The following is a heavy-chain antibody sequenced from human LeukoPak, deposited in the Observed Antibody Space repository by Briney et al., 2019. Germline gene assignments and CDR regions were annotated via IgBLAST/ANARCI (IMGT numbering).Heavy chain of an antibody. CDR2: ISGSGATT. V-gene: IGHV3-23*01. CDR1: DVIFSNYA. CDR3: AKDPYGSTVTKSAFDY. Sequence: GGSLRLSCAASDVIFSNYAMSWVRQAPGKGLQWVSTISGSGATTYYAASVKGRFSISRDNSKNTLYLQMHSLRAEDTAVYYCAKDPYGSTVTKSAFDYWGQGSLVTVS. J-gene: IGHJ4*02. D-gene: IGHD4-11*01.